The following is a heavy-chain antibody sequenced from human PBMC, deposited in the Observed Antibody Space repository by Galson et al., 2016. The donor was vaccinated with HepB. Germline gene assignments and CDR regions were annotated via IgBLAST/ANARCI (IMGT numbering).Heavy chain of an antibody. D-gene: IGHD4-23*01. Sequence: SLRLSCAASGFTFSRYGMHWVRQAPGKGLEWVAVIWYDGSNKYYADSVKGRFTISRDNSKNTLYLQMNSLRAEDTAVYYCARGLDLTAVACFDYWGQGTLVTVSS. CDR1: GFTFSRYG. CDR2: IWYDGSNK. V-gene: IGHV3-33*01. J-gene: IGHJ4*02. CDR3: ARGLDLTAVACFDY.